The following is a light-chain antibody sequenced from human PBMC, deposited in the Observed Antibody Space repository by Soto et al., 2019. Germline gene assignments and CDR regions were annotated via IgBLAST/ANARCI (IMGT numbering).Light chain of an antibody. V-gene: IGKV3-15*01. Sequence: ETVMTQSPATLSVSPGETATLSCRASQNINSNLAWYQQKPGQAPRLLIYGASTRATGIPDRFSGGGSGTEFTLTISSLPSEDFSVHYCQQYNNWPRGTFGQGTKLEIK. CDR3: QQYNNWPRGT. J-gene: IGKJ2*02. CDR1: QNINSN. CDR2: GAS.